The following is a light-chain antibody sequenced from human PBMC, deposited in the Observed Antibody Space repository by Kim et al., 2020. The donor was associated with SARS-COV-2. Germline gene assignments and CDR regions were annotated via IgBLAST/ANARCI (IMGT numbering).Light chain of an antibody. J-gene: IGLJ3*02. CDR3: QSYDSSLSDSWV. V-gene: IGLV1-40*01. Sequence: ELTQPPSVSGAPGQRVTISCTGSRSNIGAGYDVHWYQQLPGIAPKLLISGNTNRPSGVPDRFSGSKSGTSASLAITGLQAEDEADYYCQSYDSSLSDSWVFGGGTKVTVL. CDR1: RSNIGAGYD. CDR2: GNT.